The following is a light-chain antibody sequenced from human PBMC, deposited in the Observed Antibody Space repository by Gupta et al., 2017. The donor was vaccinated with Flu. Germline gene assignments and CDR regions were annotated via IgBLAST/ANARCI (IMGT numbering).Light chain of an antibody. V-gene: IGLV2-14*03. CDR3: NSYARTNAVVV. CDR1: SNDIGGSDY. CDR2: DVS. J-gene: IGLJ2*01. Sequence: AIACTGSSNDIGGSDYVSWYQQRPGQAPKLILFDVSRRPGGISDRFSGSKSGDTASLTIARLLAEDEGFYYCNSYARTNAVVVFGGGTKLTVL.